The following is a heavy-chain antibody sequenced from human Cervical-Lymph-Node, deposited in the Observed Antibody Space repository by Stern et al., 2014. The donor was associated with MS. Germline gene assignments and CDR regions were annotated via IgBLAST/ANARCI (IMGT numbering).Heavy chain of an antibody. CDR3: ARDLKWNDYYYYGMDV. V-gene: IGHV1-69*01. CDR1: GGTFSSYA. D-gene: IGHD1-20*01. Sequence: QVQLVQSGAEVKNPGSSVKVSCKASGGTFSSYAISWVRQAPGKGLESMGGTIPVFGVTHYGQNFQGRVTITADESTSTAYMEVSSLRSEDTAVYYCARDLKWNDYYYYGMDVWGQGTTVIVSS. J-gene: IGHJ6*02. CDR2: TIPVFGVT.